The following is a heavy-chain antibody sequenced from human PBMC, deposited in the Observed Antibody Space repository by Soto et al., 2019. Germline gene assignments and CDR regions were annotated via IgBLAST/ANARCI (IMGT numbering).Heavy chain of an antibody. CDR1: GYSFSAYY. Sequence: QVQLVQSGAEVKKPGASVRVSCKASGYSFSAYYIHWMRQAPGQGLEWMGWINPNSGGTKFAQKFQGWVTMTRDTSISTASMELSRLKSDDTAVYFCARESGGTTATLDYYYFYMDVWGKGTTVTVSS. CDR2: INPNSGGT. J-gene: IGHJ6*03. CDR3: ARESGGTTATLDYYYFYMDV. V-gene: IGHV1-2*04. D-gene: IGHD4-17*01.